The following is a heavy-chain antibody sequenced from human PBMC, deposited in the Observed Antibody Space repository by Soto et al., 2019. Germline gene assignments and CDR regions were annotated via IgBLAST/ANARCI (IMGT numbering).Heavy chain of an antibody. CDR1: GYTFTSYA. V-gene: IGHV1-3*01. Sequence: ASVKVSCKASGYTFTSYAMHWVRQAPGQRLEWMGWINAGNGNTKYSQKFQGRVTITRDTSASTAYMELSSLRSDDTAVYYCARGYYDSSGDHNWLDPWGQGTLVTVSS. CDR3: ARGYYDSSGDHNWLDP. D-gene: IGHD3-22*01. J-gene: IGHJ5*02. CDR2: INAGNGNT.